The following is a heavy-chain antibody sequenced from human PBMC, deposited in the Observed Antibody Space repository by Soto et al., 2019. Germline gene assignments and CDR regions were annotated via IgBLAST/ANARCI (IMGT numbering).Heavy chain of an antibody. J-gene: IGHJ4*02. V-gene: IGHV3-74*01. Sequence: EVQLVESGGGLVQPGGSLRLSCAASGFTFSSYWMHWVRQAPGKGLVWVSRINSDGSSTSYADSVKGRFTISRDNAKNTLYLQMNSLRAEDTAVYYCASIDGYSGYEWVAGTRTDWDYWGQGTLVTVSS. CDR2: INSDGSST. CDR1: GFTFSSYW. D-gene: IGHD5-12*01. CDR3: ASIDGYSGYEWVAGTRTDWDY.